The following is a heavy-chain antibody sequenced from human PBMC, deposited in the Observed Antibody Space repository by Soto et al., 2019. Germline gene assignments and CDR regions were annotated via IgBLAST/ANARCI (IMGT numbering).Heavy chain of an antibody. CDR3: AKGGRNSYPGMDV. V-gene: IGHV3-23*01. J-gene: IGHJ6*02. Sequence: LRLSCAASGFTFSSYAMSWVRQAPGKGLEWVSAISGSGGSTYYADSVKGRFTISRDNSKNTLYLQMNSLRAEDTAVYYYAKGGRNSYPGMDVWGQGTTVTVSS. D-gene: IGHD5-18*01. CDR1: GFTFSSYA. CDR2: ISGSGGST.